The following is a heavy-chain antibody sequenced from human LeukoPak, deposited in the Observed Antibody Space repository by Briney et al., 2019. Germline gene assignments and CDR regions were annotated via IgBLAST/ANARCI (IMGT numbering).Heavy chain of an antibody. CDR3: ARDEGYSKFDY. D-gene: IGHD5-12*01. CDR1: GFTFSNSW. V-gene: IGHV3-7*01. CDR2: VNTDESEK. J-gene: IGHJ4*02. Sequence: PGGSLRLSCAVSGFTFSNSWMNWVRQAPGKGLEWVASVNTDESEKYYAGSVKGRFTISRDNAKNSLYLQMISLRAGDTAVYYCARDEGYSKFDYWGQGTLVTVSS.